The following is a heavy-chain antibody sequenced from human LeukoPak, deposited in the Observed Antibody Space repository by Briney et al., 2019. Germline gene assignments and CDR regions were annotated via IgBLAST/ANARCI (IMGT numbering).Heavy chain of an antibody. V-gene: IGHV5-51*01. D-gene: IGHD3-10*01. CDR3: SRAGFGENGFDI. J-gene: IGHJ3*02. Sequence: GASLQISCKGSGSIFTSYWIGWVRQMAGKDLERMALIYPGDSDTRYSPCFQGHVPISADKSISTAYLQWSSLKASDTAMYYCSRAGFGENGFDIWGQGTMVTVSS. CDR2: IYPGDSDT. CDR1: GSIFTSYW.